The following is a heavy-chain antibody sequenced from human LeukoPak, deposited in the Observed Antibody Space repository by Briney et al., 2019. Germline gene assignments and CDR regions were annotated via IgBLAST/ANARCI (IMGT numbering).Heavy chain of an antibody. CDR2: TYYSGST. J-gene: IGHJ4*02. Sequence: PSQTLSLTCAVSGGSISSGAYYWSWIRQHPGKGLEWIGYTYYSGSTYYNPSLKSRIDISVDTSKDQFSLKLSSVTAADTAVYYCARGGTTVPVFNYWGQGILVTVSS. CDR3: ARGGTTVPVFNY. V-gene: IGHV4-31*11. D-gene: IGHD1-14*01. CDR1: GGSISSGAYY.